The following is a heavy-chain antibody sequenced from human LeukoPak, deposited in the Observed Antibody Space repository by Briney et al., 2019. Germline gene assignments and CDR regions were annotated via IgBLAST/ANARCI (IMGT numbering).Heavy chain of an antibody. CDR2: ISSSGSTI. V-gene: IGHV3-11*01. J-gene: IGHJ5*02. CDR1: GFTFSDYY. CDR3: ARDKDDYGSGNHWFDP. Sequence: GGSLRLSCAASGFTFSDYYMSWIRQAPGKGLEWVSFISSSGSTIYYADSVKGRFTISRDNAKNSLYLQMNSLRAEDTAVYYCARDKDDYGSGNHWFDPWGQGTLVTVSS. D-gene: IGHD3-10*01.